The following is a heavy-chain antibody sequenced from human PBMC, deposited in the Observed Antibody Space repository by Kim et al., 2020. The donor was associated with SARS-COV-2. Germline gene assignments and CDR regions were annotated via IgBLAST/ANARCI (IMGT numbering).Heavy chain of an antibody. Sequence: DFLKGRFTISRDNSKHTLYLQMNSLRAEDTALYFCAKDQSGDYYYYSGMDVWGQGTTVTVSS. J-gene: IGHJ6*02. V-gene: IGHV3-23*01. CDR3: AKDQSGDYYYYSGMDV. D-gene: IGHD1-26*01.